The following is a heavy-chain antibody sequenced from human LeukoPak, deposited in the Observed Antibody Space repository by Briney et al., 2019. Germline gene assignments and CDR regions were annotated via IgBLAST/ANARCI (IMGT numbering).Heavy chain of an antibody. CDR2: MFYGGST. CDR1: GDSISRNRYY. J-gene: IGHJ4*02. Sequence: SETLSLTCTVSGDSISRNRYYWGWIRQPPGKGLEWLGSMFYGGSTYYNPSLKSRVTISVDRSKNQFSLKVSSVTAADTAIYDCASHGRILEWLIDYWGPGTLVTVSS. CDR3: ASHGRILEWLIDY. V-gene: IGHV4-39*01. D-gene: IGHD3-3*01.